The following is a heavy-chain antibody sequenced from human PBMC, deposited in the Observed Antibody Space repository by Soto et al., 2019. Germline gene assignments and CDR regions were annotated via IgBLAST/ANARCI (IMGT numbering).Heavy chain of an antibody. Sequence: SVKVSCKASGGTFSSYAISWVRQAPGQGLEWMGGIIPIFGTANYAQKFQGRVTITADESTSTAYMELSSLRSEDTAVYYCARSSSIAARPGYYYYGMDVWGQGTTVTVSS. CDR1: GGTFSSYA. D-gene: IGHD6-6*01. CDR3: ARSSSIAARPGYYYYGMDV. CDR2: IIPIFGTA. V-gene: IGHV1-69*13. J-gene: IGHJ6*02.